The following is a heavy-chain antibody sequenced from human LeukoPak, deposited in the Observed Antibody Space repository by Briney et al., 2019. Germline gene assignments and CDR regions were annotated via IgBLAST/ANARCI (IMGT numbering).Heavy chain of an antibody. J-gene: IGHJ4*02. CDR3: ASGAYEDHDY. CDR1: GFTFGSYS. CDR2: ISSSSSYI. Sequence: PGGSLRLSCAASGFTFGSYSMNWVRQAPGKGLEWVSSISSSSSYIYYADSVKGRFTISRDNAKNSLYLQMNSLRAEDTAVYYCASGAYEDHDYWGQGTLVTVSS. D-gene: IGHD3-22*01. V-gene: IGHV3-21*01.